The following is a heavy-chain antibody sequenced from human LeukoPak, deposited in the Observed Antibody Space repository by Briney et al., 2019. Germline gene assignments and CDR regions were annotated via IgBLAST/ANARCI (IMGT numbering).Heavy chain of an antibody. Sequence: ALVKVSCKASGYTFTGSYMHWVRQAPGQGLEWMGWINPNNGGTNYSQKFQGRVTMTRDTSISTAYMELSRLRSDDTAVYYCARDWAWEQVWFQHWGQGTQVIVSS. J-gene: IGHJ1*01. D-gene: IGHD1-26*01. CDR1: GYTFTGSY. CDR3: ARDWAWEQVWFQH. V-gene: IGHV1-2*02. CDR2: INPNNGGT.